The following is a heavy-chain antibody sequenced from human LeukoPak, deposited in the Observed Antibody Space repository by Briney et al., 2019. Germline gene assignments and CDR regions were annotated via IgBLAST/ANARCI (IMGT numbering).Heavy chain of an antibody. V-gene: IGHV3-23*01. CDR1: GFTFSSCA. D-gene: IGHD6-19*01. CDR3: AKGYSSGWRTYFEY. J-gene: IGHJ4*02. Sequence: GGSLRLSCAASGFTFSSCAMSWVRQAPGKGLEWVSGIISTGGSTYYADSVKGRFTISRDNSKSTLSLQMDSLRAEDTAVYYCAKGYSSGWRTYFEYWGQGTLVTVSS. CDR2: IISTGGST.